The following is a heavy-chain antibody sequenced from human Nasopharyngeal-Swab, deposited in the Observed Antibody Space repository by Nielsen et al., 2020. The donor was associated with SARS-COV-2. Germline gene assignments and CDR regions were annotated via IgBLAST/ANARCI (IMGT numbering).Heavy chain of an antibody. CDR2: ISGSGGST. J-gene: IGHJ4*02. V-gene: IGHV3-23*01. Sequence: GESLKISCAASGFTFSSYAMSWVRQASGKGLEWVSAISGSGGSTYYADSVKGRFTISRDNSKNTLYLQMNSLRAEDTAVYYCAKVPLYYYDSSGPRDYWGQGTLVTVSS. CDR3: AKVPLYYYDSSGPRDY. D-gene: IGHD3-22*01. CDR1: GFTFSSYA.